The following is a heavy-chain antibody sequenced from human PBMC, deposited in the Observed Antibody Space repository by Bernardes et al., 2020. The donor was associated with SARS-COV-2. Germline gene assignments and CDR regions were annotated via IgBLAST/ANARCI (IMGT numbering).Heavy chain of an antibody. J-gene: IGHJ6*02. CDR3: ARDPTITIFGTVQDYYYGMDV. CDR1: GGTFSSYA. CDR2: IIPILGIA. D-gene: IGHD3-3*01. Sequence: SVKVSCKASGGTFSSYAISWVRQAPGQGLEWMGRIIPILGIANYAQKFQGRVTITADKSTSTAYMELSSLRSEDTAVYYCARDPTITIFGTVQDYYYGMDVWGQGTTVTVSS. V-gene: IGHV1-69*04.